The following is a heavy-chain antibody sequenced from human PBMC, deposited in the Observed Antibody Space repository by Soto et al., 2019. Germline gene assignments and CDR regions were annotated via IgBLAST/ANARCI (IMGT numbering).Heavy chain of an antibody. Sequence: QVQLQESGPGLVKPSETLSLTCTVSGGSISSYYWSWIRQPPGKGLEWIGYIYYSGSTNYNPSLKSRVTISVDTSKYQFSLKLSSVTAADTAVYYCARGLPDYDFWSGYYRDNWFDPWGQGTLVTVSS. CDR3: ARGLPDYDFWSGYYRDNWFDP. V-gene: IGHV4-59*01. J-gene: IGHJ5*02. CDR2: IYYSGST. D-gene: IGHD3-3*01. CDR1: GGSISSYY.